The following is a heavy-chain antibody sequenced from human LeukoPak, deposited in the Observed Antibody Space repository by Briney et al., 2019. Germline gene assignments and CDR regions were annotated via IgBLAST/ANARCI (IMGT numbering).Heavy chain of an antibody. CDR1: GYSISSGYF. V-gene: IGHV4-38-2*02. CDR3: ARVHYYDASDYSTSNWFDP. CDR2: IHHDGIT. D-gene: IGHD3-22*01. J-gene: IGHJ5*02. Sequence: SETLSLTCTVSGYSISSGYFWGWIRQPPGKGLEWIGNIHHDGITYYNPSLKSRVTISLDPSKNQFSLKLTSVAAADTALYHCARVHYYDASDYSTSNWFDPWGQGTLVTVSS.